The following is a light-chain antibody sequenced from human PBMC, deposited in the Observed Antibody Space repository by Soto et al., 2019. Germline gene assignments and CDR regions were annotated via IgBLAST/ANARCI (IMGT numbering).Light chain of an antibody. V-gene: IGKV1-27*01. CDR3: QKYNMAPWT. J-gene: IGKJ1*01. CDR2: AAS. Sequence: DIQMTQSPSSLSAYVGDRVTITCRASQAISNYLAWYQQKPGQVPKLLIYAASTLQSGVPSRFSGSGSGTDFTLTISSLQPEDVATYYCQKYNMAPWTFGQGTKVEIK. CDR1: QAISNY.